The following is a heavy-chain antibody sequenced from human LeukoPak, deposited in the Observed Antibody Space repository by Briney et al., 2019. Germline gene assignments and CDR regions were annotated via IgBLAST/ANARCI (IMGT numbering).Heavy chain of an antibody. Sequence: GGSLRLSCAASGFTFSDYYMSWIRQAPGKGLEWVSYISSSGSTIYYADSVKGRFTISRDNSKNTLYLQMNSLRAEDTAVYYCAKDAHYFITTDAFDIWGQGTMVTVSS. J-gene: IGHJ3*02. D-gene: IGHD2/OR15-2a*01. CDR1: GFTFSDYY. V-gene: IGHV3-11*04. CDR2: ISSSGSTI. CDR3: AKDAHYFITTDAFDI.